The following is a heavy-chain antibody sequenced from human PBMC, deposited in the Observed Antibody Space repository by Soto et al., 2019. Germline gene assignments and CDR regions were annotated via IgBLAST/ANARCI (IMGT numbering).Heavy chain of an antibody. CDR3: ARHRQWLTYHDAFDI. V-gene: IGHV4-39*01. CDR2: IYYSGST. J-gene: IGHJ3*02. Sequence: QLQLQESGPGLVKPSETLSLTCTVSGGSISSSSYYWGWIRQPPGKGLEWIGSIYYSGSTYYNPSLKSGVTISLDTSKNQFSLKLSSVTAADTAVYYCARHRQWLTYHDAFDIWGQGTMVTVSS. CDR1: GGSISSSSYY. D-gene: IGHD6-19*01.